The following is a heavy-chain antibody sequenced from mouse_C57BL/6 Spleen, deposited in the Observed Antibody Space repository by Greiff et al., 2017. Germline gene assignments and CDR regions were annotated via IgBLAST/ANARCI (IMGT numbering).Heavy chain of an antibody. CDR1: GYTFTSYW. CDR3: ARKGTTVVAHPFAY. CDR2: IDPSDSYT. J-gene: IGHJ3*01. Sequence: QVHVKQSGAELVKPGASVKLSCKASGYTFTSYWMQWVKQRPGQGLEWIGEIDPSDSYTNYNQKFKGKATLTVDTSSSTAYMQLSSLTSEDSAVYYCARKGTTVVAHPFAYWGQGTLVTVSA. D-gene: IGHD1-1*01. V-gene: IGHV1-50*01.